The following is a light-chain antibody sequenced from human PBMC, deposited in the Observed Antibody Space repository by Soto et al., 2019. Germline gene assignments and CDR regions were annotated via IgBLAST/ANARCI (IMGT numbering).Light chain of an antibody. CDR3: SSYTSSSPAVL. Sequence: QSALTQPASASGSPGQSVTISCTGTSSDVGSYDYVSWYQQHPGKAPKLMIYDVTNRPSGVSNRFSGSKSGNTASLTISGLQAEDEADYYCSSYTSSSPAVLFGGGTKLTVL. J-gene: IGLJ2*01. V-gene: IGLV2-14*01. CDR2: DVT. CDR1: SSDVGSYDY.